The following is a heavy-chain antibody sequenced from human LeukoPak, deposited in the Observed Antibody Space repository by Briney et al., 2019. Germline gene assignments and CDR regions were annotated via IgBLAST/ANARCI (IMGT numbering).Heavy chain of an antibody. J-gene: IGHJ4*01. Sequence: ASVTVSCKVSADIPTELSIHWVRQAPGKGLEWMEGFDLKLGKQISAQSFQGRVTVTEDTSTATTNLDLSSLTSDDTAMYYCTTLLVTFGGAVDFWGHGTPVTVSS. CDR3: TTLLVTFGGAVDF. CDR2: FDLKLGKQ. CDR1: ADIPTELS. D-gene: IGHD3-16*01. V-gene: IGHV1-24*01.